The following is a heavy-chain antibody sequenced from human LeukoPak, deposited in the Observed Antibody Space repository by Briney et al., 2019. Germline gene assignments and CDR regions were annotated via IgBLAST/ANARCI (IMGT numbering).Heavy chain of an antibody. D-gene: IGHD1-26*01. CDR1: GLTNYW. CDR3: AKGREAYSGSYTPFDY. CDR2: ISAYNGNT. V-gene: IGHV1-18*04. Sequence: GESLKISCKGSGLTNYWIGWVRQAPGQGLEWMGWISAYNGNTNYAQKLQGRVTMTTDTSTSTAYMELRSLRSDDTAVYYCAKGREAYSGSYTPFDYWGQGTLVTVSS. J-gene: IGHJ4*02.